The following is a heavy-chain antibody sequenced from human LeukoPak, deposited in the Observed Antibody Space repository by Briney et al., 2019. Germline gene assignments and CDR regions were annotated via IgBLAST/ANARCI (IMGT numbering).Heavy chain of an antibody. V-gene: IGHV3-30*02. CDR1: GFTFSSYG. D-gene: IGHD2-2*01. Sequence: PGGSLRLSCAASGFTFSSYGMHWVRQAPGKGLEWVAFIRYDGSNKYYADSVKGRFTISRDNSKNTLYLQMNSLRAEDTAVYYCAKGQTYQLRDAFDIWGQGTMVTVSS. CDR2: IRYDGSNK. J-gene: IGHJ3*02. CDR3: AKGQTYQLRDAFDI.